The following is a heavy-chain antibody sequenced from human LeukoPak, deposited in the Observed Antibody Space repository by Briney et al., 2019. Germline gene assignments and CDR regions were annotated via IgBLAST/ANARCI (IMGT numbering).Heavy chain of an antibody. Sequence: PSETLSLTCTVSGGSISSGGYYWSWIRQHPGKGLEWIGYIYYSGSTNYNPSLKSRVTMSVDTSKNQFSLKLGSVTAADTAVYYCARVWSGGFDPWGQGTLVTVSS. V-gene: IGHV4-61*08. CDR2: IYYSGST. CDR3: ARVWSGGFDP. CDR1: GGSISSGGYY. D-gene: IGHD2-21*01. J-gene: IGHJ5*02.